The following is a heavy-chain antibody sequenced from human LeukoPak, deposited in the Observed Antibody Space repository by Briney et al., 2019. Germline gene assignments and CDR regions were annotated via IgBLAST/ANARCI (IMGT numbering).Heavy chain of an antibody. D-gene: IGHD3-9*01. CDR1: GFTFSSYS. V-gene: IGHV3-21*01. CDR3: ARDQGDILTRHDY. J-gene: IGHJ4*02. CDR2: ISSSSSYI. Sequence: PGGSLRLSCAASGFTFSSYSMNWVRQAPGKGLEWVSSISSSSSYIYYADSVKGRFTISRDNAKNSLYLQMNSLRAEDTAVYYCARDQGDILTRHDYWGQGTLVTVSS.